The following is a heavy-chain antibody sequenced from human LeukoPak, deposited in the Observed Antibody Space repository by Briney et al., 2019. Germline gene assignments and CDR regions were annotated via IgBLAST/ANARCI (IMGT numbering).Heavy chain of an antibody. CDR2: ISWNSGSI. Sequence: PGGSLRLSCAASGFTFDDYAMHWVRQAPGKGLEWVSGISWNSGSIGYADSVKGRFTISRDNAKNSLYLQMNSLRAEDTALHYCAKDPWGLHSSSSGERDAFDIWGQGTMVTVSS. CDR1: GFTFDDYA. V-gene: IGHV3-9*01. CDR3: AKDPWGLHSSSSGERDAFDI. J-gene: IGHJ3*02. D-gene: IGHD6-6*01.